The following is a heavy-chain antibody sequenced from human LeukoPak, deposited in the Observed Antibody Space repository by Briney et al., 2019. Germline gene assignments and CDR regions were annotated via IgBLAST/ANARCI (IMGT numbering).Heavy chain of an antibody. Sequence: SQTLSLTCTVSGGSISSGGYYWSWVRQPPGEGLEWIGYIYHSGSTYYNPSLKSRVTISMDRSKNQFSLNLNSVTAADTAVYYCARDGGNDSSGYYCDYWGQGTLVTVSS. CDR2: IYHSGST. CDR3: ARDGGNDSSGYYCDY. D-gene: IGHD3-22*01. J-gene: IGHJ4*02. V-gene: IGHV4-30-2*01. CDR1: GGSISSGGYY.